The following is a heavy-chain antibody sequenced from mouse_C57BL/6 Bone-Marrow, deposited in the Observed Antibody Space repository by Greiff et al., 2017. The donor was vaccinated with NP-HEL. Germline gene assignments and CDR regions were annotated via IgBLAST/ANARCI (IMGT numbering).Heavy chain of an antibody. CDR1: GYSITSGYY. CDR2: ISYDGSN. J-gene: IGHJ1*03. D-gene: IGHD1-1*01. V-gene: IGHV3-6*01. Sequence: DVKLQESGPGLVKPSQSLSLTCSVTGYSITSGYYWNWIRQFPGNKLEWMGYISYDGSNNYNPSLKNRISITRDTSKNQFFLKLNSVTTEDTATYYCARLYYYGSSYDWYFDVWGTGTTVTVSS. CDR3: ARLYYYGSSYDWYFDV.